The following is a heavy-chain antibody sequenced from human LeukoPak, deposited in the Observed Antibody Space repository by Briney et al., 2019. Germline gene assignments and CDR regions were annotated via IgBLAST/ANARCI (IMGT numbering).Heavy chain of an antibody. D-gene: IGHD3-3*01. CDR3: ARGAYDFWSGYYPFFDY. CDR1: GFTFSSYS. V-gene: IGHV3-21*01. J-gene: IGHJ4*02. Sequence: GGSLRLSCAASGFTFSSYSMNWVRQAPGKGLEWVSSISSSSSYIYYADSVKGRFTISRDNAKNSLYLQMNSLRAEDTAVYYCARGAYDFWSGYYPFFDYWGQGTLVTVSS. CDR2: ISSSSSYI.